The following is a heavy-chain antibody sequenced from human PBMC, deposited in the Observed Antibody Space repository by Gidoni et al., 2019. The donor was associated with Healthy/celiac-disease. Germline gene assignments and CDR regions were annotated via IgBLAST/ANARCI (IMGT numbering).Heavy chain of an antibody. Sequence: QVQLVESGGGVVQPGRSLRLSCAASGFTFSSYGMHWVRQAPGKGLEWVAVISYDGSNKYYADSVKGRFTISRDNSKNTLYLQMNSLRAEDTAVYYCAKDQYSGYDSPFDYWGQGTLVTVSS. CDR1: GFTFSSYG. CDR3: AKDQYSGYDSPFDY. D-gene: IGHD5-12*01. J-gene: IGHJ4*02. CDR2: ISYDGSNK. V-gene: IGHV3-30*18.